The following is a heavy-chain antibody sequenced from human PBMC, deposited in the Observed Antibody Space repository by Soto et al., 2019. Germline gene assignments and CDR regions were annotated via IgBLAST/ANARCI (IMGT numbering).Heavy chain of an antibody. D-gene: IGHD3-16*02. CDR1: GLNLRNSW. CDR2: IKSYTDGGTT. V-gene: IGHV3-15*01. J-gene: IGHJ4*02. CDR3: TTYNYIWGSDRYRWAY. Sequence: EVQLVDSGGGLAKPGGSLRLSCAASGLNLRNSWMSWVRQAPGKGLEWVARIKSYTDGGTTDYAAPVNGRFTISGDDSKNTLYLQTNSLKTEDTAVYYCTTYNYIWGSDRYRWAYWGQGPLVAVSS.